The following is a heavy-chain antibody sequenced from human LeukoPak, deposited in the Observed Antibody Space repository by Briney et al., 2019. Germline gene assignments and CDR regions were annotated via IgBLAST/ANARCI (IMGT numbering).Heavy chain of an antibody. CDR2: IIPILGIA. J-gene: IGHJ4*02. CDR3: ARAYCSSTSCYRLGY. Sequence: ASVKVSCKASGGTFSSYAISWVRQAPGQGLEWMGRIIPILGIANYAQKFQGRVTITADKSTSTAYMELSSLRSEDTAVYYCARAYCSSTSCYRLGYWGQGTLVTVSS. V-gene: IGHV1-69*04. D-gene: IGHD2-2*01. CDR1: GGTFSSYA.